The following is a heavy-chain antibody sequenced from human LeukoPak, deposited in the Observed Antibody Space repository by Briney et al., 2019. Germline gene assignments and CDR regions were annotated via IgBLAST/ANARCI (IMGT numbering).Heavy chain of an antibody. D-gene: IGHD6-13*01. V-gene: IGHV4-59*01. J-gene: IGHJ4*02. Sequence: PSETLSLTCTVSGGSISSYYWSWIRQPPGKGLEWIGYIYYSGSANYHPSLKSRVTISVDTSKNRFSLRLSSVTAADTAVYYCARVTGYMVEDYFDYWGQGTLVTASS. CDR3: ARVTGYMVEDYFDY. CDR2: IYYSGSA. CDR1: GGSISSYY.